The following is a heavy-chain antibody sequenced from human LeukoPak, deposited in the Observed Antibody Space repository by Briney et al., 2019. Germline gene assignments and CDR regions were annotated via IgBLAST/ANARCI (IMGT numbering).Heavy chain of an antibody. D-gene: IGHD6-13*01. CDR1: GGSISSSSYY. V-gene: IGHV4-39*01. J-gene: IGHJ4*02. CDR3: ARHRPPAAAGSDFDY. CDR2: IYYSGST. Sequence: PSETLSLTCTVSGGSISSSSYYWGWIRQPPGKGLEWIGSIYYSGSTYYNPSLKSRVTISVDTSKNQFSLKLSSVTAADTALYYCARHRPPAAAGSDFDYWGQGTLVTVSS.